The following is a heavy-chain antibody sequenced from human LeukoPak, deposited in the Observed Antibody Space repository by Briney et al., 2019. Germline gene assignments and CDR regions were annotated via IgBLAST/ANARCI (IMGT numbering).Heavy chain of an antibody. D-gene: IGHD6-13*01. CDR1: GGSISSTTYY. J-gene: IGHJ4*02. CDR2: IFHSGST. Sequence: SETLSLTCTVSGGSISSTTYYWGWIRQPPGKRLEWIGTIFHSGSTYHNPSLKSRLTISVDTSKNQFSLILSSVTAADTAVCYFVSHQFHSSRYYFDYWGQGTLVTVSS. V-gene: IGHV4-39*01. CDR3: VSHQFHSSRYYFDY.